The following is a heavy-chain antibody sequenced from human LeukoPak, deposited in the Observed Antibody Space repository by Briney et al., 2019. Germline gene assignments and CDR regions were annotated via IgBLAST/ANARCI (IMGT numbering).Heavy chain of an antibody. D-gene: IGHD3-16*01. CDR3: ARGGGLDV. V-gene: IGHV3-7*03. CDR1: GFAFSSYS. J-gene: IGHJ6*02. Sequence: GGSLRLSCAASGFAFSSYSTNWARQAPGKGLEWVASINPSGSVKYYVNSVKGRFTISRDNAKNSLYLQMSNLRAEDTAVYFCARGGGLDVWGQGATVTVSS. CDR2: INPSGSVK.